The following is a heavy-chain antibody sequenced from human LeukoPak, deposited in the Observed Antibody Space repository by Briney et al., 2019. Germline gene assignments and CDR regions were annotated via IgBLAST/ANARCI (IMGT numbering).Heavy chain of an antibody. Sequence: ASVKVSCKASGYTFTSYGISWVRQAPGQGLEWMGWISAYKGNTNYAQKLQGRVTMTTDTSTSTAYMELRSLRSDDTAVYYCAREGTYYDILTGYHLWLNYYYYGMDVWGQGTTVTVSS. CDR2: ISAYKGNT. CDR3: AREGTYYDILTGYHLWLNYYYYGMDV. CDR1: GYTFTSYG. V-gene: IGHV1-18*01. D-gene: IGHD3-9*01. J-gene: IGHJ6*02.